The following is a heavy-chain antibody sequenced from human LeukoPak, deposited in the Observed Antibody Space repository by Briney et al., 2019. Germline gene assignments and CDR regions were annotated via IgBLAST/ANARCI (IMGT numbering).Heavy chain of an antibody. V-gene: IGHV3-11*04. Sequence: GGSLRLSCAASGFTFSDYYMSWVRQSPEKGLEWVSSINSDGRDIYYADFVQGRFTISRDNAKNSLYLQMNRLRSEDTAVYYCARVNTMVPRHWGQGTLVAVSS. CDR3: ARVNTMVPRH. CDR1: GFTFSDYY. J-gene: IGHJ4*02. D-gene: IGHD3-10*01. CDR2: INSDGRDI.